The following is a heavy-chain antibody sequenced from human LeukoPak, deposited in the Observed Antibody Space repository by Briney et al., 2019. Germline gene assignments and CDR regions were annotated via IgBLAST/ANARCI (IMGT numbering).Heavy chain of an antibody. CDR3: ARSTATLDP. Sequence: PGGSLRLSCAASGFTFSSYAMHWVRQAPGKGLEYVSAISSNGGSTYYANSVKGRFTISRDNSKNTLYLQMGSLRAEDMAVYYCARSTATLDPRGQGTLVTVSS. J-gene: IGHJ5*02. CDR1: GFTFSSYA. D-gene: IGHD5-18*01. V-gene: IGHV3-64*01. CDR2: ISSNGGST.